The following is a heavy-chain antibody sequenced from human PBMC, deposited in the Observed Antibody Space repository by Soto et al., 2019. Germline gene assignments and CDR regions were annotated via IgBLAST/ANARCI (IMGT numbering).Heavy chain of an antibody. D-gene: IGHD6-6*01. CDR2: IYYSGST. Sequence: QMQLQESGPGLVKPSQTLSLTCTVSGGSISSGGYYWSWIRQHPGKGREWIGYIYYSGSTYYNPSLKSRVTISVDTSKNQFSLKLSSVTAADTAVYYCASCIAARPPPGMDVWGQGTTVTVSS. V-gene: IGHV4-31*03. CDR1: GGSISSGGYY. CDR3: ASCIAARPPPGMDV. J-gene: IGHJ6*02.